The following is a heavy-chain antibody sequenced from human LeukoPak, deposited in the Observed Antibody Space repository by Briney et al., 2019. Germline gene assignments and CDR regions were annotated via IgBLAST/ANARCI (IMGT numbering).Heavy chain of an antibody. CDR1: GFTFSSYS. CDR2: ISSSSSYI. D-gene: IGHD2-15*01. V-gene: IGHV3-21*01. J-gene: IGHJ4*02. Sequence: VGSLRLSCAASGFTFSSYSMNWVRQAPGKGLEWVSSISSSSSYIYYADSVKGRFTISRDNAKNSLYLQMNSLRAEDTAVYYCARARCSGGSCYARLDYWGQGTLVTVSS. CDR3: ARARCSGGSCYARLDY.